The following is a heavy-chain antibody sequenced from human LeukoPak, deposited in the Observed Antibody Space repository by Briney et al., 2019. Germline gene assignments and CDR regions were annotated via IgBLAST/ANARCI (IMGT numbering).Heavy chain of an antibody. CDR2: IYPGDSDT. D-gene: IGHD6-6*01. J-gene: IGHJ4*02. V-gene: IGHV5-51*01. CDR1: GYSFTSYW. CDR3: ARRAPGIAARRPNYFDY. Sequence: GESLKISCKGSGYSFTSYWIGWVRQMPGKGLEWMGIIYPGDSDTRYSPSFQGQVTISADKSISTAYLQWSSLKASDTAMYYCARRAPGIAARRPNYFDYWGQGTLVTVSS.